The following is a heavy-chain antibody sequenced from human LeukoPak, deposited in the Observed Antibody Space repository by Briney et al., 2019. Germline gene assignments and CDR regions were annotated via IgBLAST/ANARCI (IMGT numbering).Heavy chain of an antibody. CDR1: GGPISSSSYY. J-gene: IGHJ3*02. CDR3: ASEYSSSQDAFDI. CDR2: IYYSGST. V-gene: IGHV4-39*01. D-gene: IGHD6-13*01. Sequence: SETLSLTCTVSGGPISSSSYYWGWIRQPPGKGLEWIGSIYYSGSTYYNPSLKSRVTISVDTSKNQFSLKLSSVTAADTAVYYCASEYSSSQDAFDIWGQGTMVTVSS.